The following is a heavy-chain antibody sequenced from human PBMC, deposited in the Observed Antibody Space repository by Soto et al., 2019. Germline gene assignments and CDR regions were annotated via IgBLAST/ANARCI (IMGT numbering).Heavy chain of an antibody. CDR3: ARGRGIAAPPYGMDV. D-gene: IGHD6-13*01. CDR2: IYYSGST. V-gene: IGHV4-59*01. Sequence: QVQLQESGPGLVKPSETLSLTCTVSGGSISSYYWSWIRQPPGKGLEWIGYIYYSGSTNYNPSLKSRVTISVDTSKNQFSLKLSSVTAADTAVYYCARGRGIAAPPYGMDVW. CDR1: GGSISSYY. J-gene: IGHJ6*01.